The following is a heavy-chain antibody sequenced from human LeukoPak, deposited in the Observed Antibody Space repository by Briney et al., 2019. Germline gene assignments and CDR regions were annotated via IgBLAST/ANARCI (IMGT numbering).Heavy chain of an antibody. D-gene: IGHD1-1*01. Sequence: PSGTLSLTCAVSGGSISSNNWWGCVRQPPGNGLEWIGEIYHSGSPNYNPSLKSRVTISVDKSRNHFSLNLSSVTAADTAVYYCARVNINNWHSCDYWGQGTLVTVSS. CDR1: GGSISSNNW. J-gene: IGHJ4*02. CDR3: ARVNINNWHSCDY. V-gene: IGHV4-4*02. CDR2: IYHSGSP.